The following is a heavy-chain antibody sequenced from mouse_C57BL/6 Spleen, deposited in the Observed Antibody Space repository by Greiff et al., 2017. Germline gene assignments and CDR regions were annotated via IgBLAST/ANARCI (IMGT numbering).Heavy chain of an antibody. Sequence: QVQLQQPGAELVRPGSSVKLSCKASGYTFTSYWMHWVKQRPIQGLEWIGNIDPSDSETHYTQKFKDKATLTVDKSSSTAYMQLSSLTSEDSAVYYCAREAIYDGYLYYFDYWGQGTTLTVSS. CDR3: AREAIYDGYLYYFDY. CDR1: GYTFTSYW. D-gene: IGHD2-3*01. CDR2: IDPSDSET. V-gene: IGHV1-52*01. J-gene: IGHJ2*01.